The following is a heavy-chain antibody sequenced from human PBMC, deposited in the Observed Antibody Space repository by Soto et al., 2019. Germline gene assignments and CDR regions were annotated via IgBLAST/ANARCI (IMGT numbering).Heavy chain of an antibody. V-gene: IGHV3-66*01. D-gene: IGHD1-7*01. CDR1: GFTVSSNY. J-gene: IGHJ5*02. Sequence: GESLKISCAASGFTVSSNYMSWVRQAPGKGLEWVSVIYSGGSTYYADSVKGRFTISRDNSKNTLYLQMNSLRAEDTAVYYCARVPNWNYWFDPWGQGTLVTVSS. CDR3: ARVPNWNYWFDP. CDR2: IYSGGST.